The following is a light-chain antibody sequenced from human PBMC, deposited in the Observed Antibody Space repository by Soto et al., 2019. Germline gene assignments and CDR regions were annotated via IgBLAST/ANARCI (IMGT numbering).Light chain of an antibody. CDR1: SSDVGGYKY. J-gene: IGLJ1*01. CDR3: SSYAGINNLGV. Sequence: QSVLTQPPSASGSPGQSVTISCTGTSSDVGGYKYVSWYQQHPGKAPKLMIFEVNKRPSGVTDRFSGSKSGNTASLTVSGLQAEDEADYYCSSYAGINNLGVFGTGTKVTVL. CDR2: EVN. V-gene: IGLV2-8*01.